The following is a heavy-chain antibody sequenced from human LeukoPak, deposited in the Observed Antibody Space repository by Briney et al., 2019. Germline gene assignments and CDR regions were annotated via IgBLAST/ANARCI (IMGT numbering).Heavy chain of an antibody. CDR2: IYHSGST. D-gene: IGHD4-17*01. Sequence: SETLSLTCTVSGYSISSGYYWGWIRQPPGKGLEWIGSIYHSGSTYYNPSVKSRVTISVDTSKNQFSLKLSSVTAADTAVYSCARHVTVTPPIPYYFDYWGQGTLVTVSS. CDR3: ARHVTVTPPIPYYFDY. J-gene: IGHJ4*02. CDR1: GYSISSGYY. V-gene: IGHV4-38-2*02.